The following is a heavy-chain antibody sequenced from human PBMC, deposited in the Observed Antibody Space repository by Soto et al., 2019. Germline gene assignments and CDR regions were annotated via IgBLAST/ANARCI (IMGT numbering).Heavy chain of an antibody. J-gene: IGHJ5*02. V-gene: IGHV3-23*01. Sequence: EEQVSESGGALVQPGGSLRLSCAASGLNFKTFAMSWIRQAPGKGLEWVSHISSSGGSRDYADSVRGRLTISRDNSKNVLFMQTKSLRADATAKDYCAKDPPSPGTANLVDRWGKLTLVTVSS. CDR2: ISSSGGSR. CDR1: GLNFKTFA. CDR3: AKDPPSPGTANLVDR.